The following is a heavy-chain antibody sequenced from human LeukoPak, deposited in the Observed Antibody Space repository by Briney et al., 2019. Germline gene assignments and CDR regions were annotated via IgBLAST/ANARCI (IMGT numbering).Heavy chain of an antibody. D-gene: IGHD3-10*01. CDR1: GGSISSYY. J-gene: IGHJ4*02. V-gene: IGHV4-4*07. CDR2: IYTSGST. CDR3: ARVYYYGSGRYPVFDY. Sequence: PSETLSLTCTVSGGSISSYYWSWIRQPAGKGLEWIGRIYTSGSTNYNPSLKSRVTMSVDTSENQFSLKLSSVTAADTAVYYCARVYYYGSGRYPVFDYWGQGTLVTVSS.